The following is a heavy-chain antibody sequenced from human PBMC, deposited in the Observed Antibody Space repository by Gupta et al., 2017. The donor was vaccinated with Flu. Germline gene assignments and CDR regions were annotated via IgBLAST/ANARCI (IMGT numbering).Heavy chain of an antibody. CDR2: INPSGRT. J-gene: IGHJ4*02. CDR1: GGSFSGYY. D-gene: IGHD3-3*01. CDR3: ARELQRLRFLEWLPPRAYYFDY. V-gene: IGHV4-34*01. Sequence: QVQLQQWGAGLLKPSETLSLTCAVYGGSFSGYYWSWIRQPPGKGLEWFGEINPSGRTNYNPSLKSRVTISVDTSKSQFSLKLSSVTAADTAVYYGARELQRLRFLEWLPPRAYYFDYWGQETLVTVSS.